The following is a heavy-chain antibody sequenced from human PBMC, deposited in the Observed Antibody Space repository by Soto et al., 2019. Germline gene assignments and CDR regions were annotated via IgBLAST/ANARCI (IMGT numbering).Heavy chain of an antibody. Sequence: SETLSLTCAVYGGSFSGYYWSWIRQPPGKGLEWIGEINHSGSTNYNPSLKSRVTISVDTSKNQFSLKLSSVTAADTAVYYCAREVTTDGNWGQGTLVTVSS. V-gene: IGHV4-34*01. CDR2: INHSGST. D-gene: IGHD4-17*01. CDR1: GGSFSGYY. J-gene: IGHJ4*02. CDR3: AREVTTDGN.